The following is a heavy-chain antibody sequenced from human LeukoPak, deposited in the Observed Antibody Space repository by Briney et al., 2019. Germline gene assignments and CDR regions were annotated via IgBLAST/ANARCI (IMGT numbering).Heavy chain of an antibody. D-gene: IGHD3-22*01. Sequence: GGSLRLSCAASGFTFSTYAMSWVRQAPGKGLEWVSGISGSGGSTYYADSVKGRFTISRDNSKNTLYLQMSSLRADDTAVYYCAKSKFPYDSNGWHGYFDFWGQGTLVTVSS. J-gene: IGHJ4*02. CDR2: ISGSGGST. V-gene: IGHV3-23*01. CDR1: GFTFSTYA. CDR3: AKSKFPYDSNGWHGYFDF.